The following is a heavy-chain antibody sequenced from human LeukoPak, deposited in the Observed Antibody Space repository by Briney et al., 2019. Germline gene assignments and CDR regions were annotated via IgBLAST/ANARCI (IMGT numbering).Heavy chain of an antibody. D-gene: IGHD2-21*01. CDR2: INPNSGGT. Sequence: ASVKVSCKASGYTFTGYYMHWVRQAPGQGLEWMGWINPNSGGTNYAQKFQGRVTMTRDTSISTAYMKLSRLRSDDTAVYYCAIGSANIVVVIATDYYMDVWGKGTTVTVSS. V-gene: IGHV1-2*02. CDR3: AIGSANIVVVIATDYYMDV. CDR1: GYTFTGYY. J-gene: IGHJ6*03.